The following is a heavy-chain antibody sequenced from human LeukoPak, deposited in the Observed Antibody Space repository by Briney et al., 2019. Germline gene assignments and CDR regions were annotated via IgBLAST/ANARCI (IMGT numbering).Heavy chain of an antibody. Sequence: ASVKVSCKASGYTFTSYAMHWVRQAPGQRLEWMGWINAGNGNTKYSQKFQGRVTITRDTSASTAYMELSSLRSEDTAVYYCARDPTLPVVVPANWFDPWGQGTLVTVSS. V-gene: IGHV1-3*01. CDR2: INAGNGNT. J-gene: IGHJ5*02. CDR3: ARDPTLPVVVPANWFDP. D-gene: IGHD2-2*01. CDR1: GYTFTSYA.